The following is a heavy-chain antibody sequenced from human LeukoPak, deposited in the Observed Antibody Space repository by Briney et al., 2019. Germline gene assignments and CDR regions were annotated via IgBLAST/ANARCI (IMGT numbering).Heavy chain of an antibody. J-gene: IGHJ4*02. V-gene: IGHV1-2*02. CDR1: GYTFTGYY. CDR2: INPNSGGT. CDR3: ARDPSIGELPLDY. D-gene: IGHD3-10*01. Sequence: ASVKVSCKASGYTFTGYYMHWVRQAPGQGLEWMGWINPNSGGTNYAQKLQGRVTMTTDTSTSTAYMELRSLRSEDTAVYYCARDPSIGELPLDYWGQGTLVTVSS.